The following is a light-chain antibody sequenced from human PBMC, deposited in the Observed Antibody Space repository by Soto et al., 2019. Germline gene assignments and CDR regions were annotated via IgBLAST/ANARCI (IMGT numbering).Light chain of an antibody. CDR1: QSVSSY. CDR3: PQRSIWPPIT. Sequence: EIVLTQSPATLSLSPGDRATLSCRASQSVSSYLAWYQQKPGQAPRLLIYDASNRATGIPARFSGSGSGTDFTLTISSLEAEDFAVYYCPQRSIWPPITFGQGTRLEFK. CDR2: DAS. V-gene: IGKV3-11*01. J-gene: IGKJ5*01.